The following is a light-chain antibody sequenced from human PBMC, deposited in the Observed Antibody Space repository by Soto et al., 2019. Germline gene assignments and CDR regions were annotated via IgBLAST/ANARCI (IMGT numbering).Light chain of an antibody. CDR3: QPYNSYPVT. CDR2: DAS. Sequence: DVLVTQSPATLSVSPGDSVTLSCRASQGIGGSLAWYQHKPGQAPRLLIYDASSLATGVPTRFSGSGSGAEFTLTISSLQPEDFAAYYCQPYNSYPVTFGQGTKVDIK. J-gene: IGKJ1*01. V-gene: IGKV1-5*01. CDR1: QGIGGS.